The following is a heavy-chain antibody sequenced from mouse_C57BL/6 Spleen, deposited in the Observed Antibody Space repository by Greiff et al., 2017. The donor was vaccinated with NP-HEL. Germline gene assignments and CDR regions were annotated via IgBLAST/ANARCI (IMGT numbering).Heavy chain of an antibody. CDR2: INPSTGGT. J-gene: IGHJ2*01. CDR3: AATITTVVADY. CDR1: GYSFTGYY. Sequence: VQLKQSGPELVKPGASVKISCKASGYSFTGYYMNWVKQSPEKSLEWIGEINPSTGGTTYNQKLKAKATLTVDKSSSTAYMQLKSLTSEDSAVYYCAATITTVVADYWGQGTTLTVSS. V-gene: IGHV1-42*01. D-gene: IGHD1-1*01.